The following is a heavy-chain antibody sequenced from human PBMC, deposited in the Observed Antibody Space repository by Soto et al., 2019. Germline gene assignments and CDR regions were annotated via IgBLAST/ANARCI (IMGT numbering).Heavy chain of an antibody. CDR2: IYTSGST. D-gene: IGHD3-16*01. V-gene: IGHV4-4*07. CDR3: ARVPSPFDYYYAMDV. Sequence: SETLSLTCTVSGGSISSYYWSWIRQPAGKGLEWIGRIYTSGSTNYNPSLKSRVTMSVDTSKNQFSLRLASVTDADSAVYYCARVPSPFDYYYAMDVWGQGTTVTVSS. J-gene: IGHJ6*02. CDR1: GGSISSYY.